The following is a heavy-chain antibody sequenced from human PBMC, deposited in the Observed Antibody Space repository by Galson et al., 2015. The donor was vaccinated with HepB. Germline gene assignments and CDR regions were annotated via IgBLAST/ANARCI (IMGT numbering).Heavy chain of an antibody. D-gene: IGHD2-21*02. J-gene: IGHJ2*01. CDR1: GFTFSSYA. CDR3: ARDCGGDCYEYWYFDL. CDR2: ISYDGSNK. Sequence: SLRLSCAASGFTFSSYAMHWVRQAPGKGLEWVAVISYDGSNKYYADSVKGRFTISRDNAKNSLYLQMNSLRAEDTAVYYCARDCGGDCYEYWYFDLWGRGTLVTVSS. V-gene: IGHV3-30-3*01.